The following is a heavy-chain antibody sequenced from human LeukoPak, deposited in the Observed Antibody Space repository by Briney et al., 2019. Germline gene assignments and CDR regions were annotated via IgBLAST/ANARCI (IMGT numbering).Heavy chain of an antibody. CDR1: GYFFGGYS. V-gene: IGHV3-21*01. CDR3: ARDEGYGDNFNCHAYMSI. Sequence: PGGSLRLSCAASGYFFGGYSMEWVRQAPGKGLEWVSSMDASSTYIYYADSVRGRFTISRDNTKNSLYLQMASLRAEDTAVYYCARDEGYGDNFNCHAYMSIWGKGTTVTVSS. J-gene: IGHJ6*03. CDR2: MDASSTYI. D-gene: IGHD4/OR15-4a*01.